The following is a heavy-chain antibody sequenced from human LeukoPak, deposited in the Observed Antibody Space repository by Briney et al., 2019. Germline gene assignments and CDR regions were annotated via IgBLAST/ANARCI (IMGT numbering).Heavy chain of an antibody. D-gene: IGHD3-22*01. CDR1: GLSFSSYT. CDR2: ISDSSSTI. V-gene: IGHV3-48*02. CDR3: ARPGITWIVVYYFDQ. J-gene: IGHJ4*02. Sequence: QPGGSLRLSCAASGLSFSSYTFNWVRQTPGKGLEWISYISDSSSTIYYADSVKGRFTISRDNAENSLFLQMNSLRDEDTAVYYCARPGITWIVVYYFDQWGQGTLVTVSS.